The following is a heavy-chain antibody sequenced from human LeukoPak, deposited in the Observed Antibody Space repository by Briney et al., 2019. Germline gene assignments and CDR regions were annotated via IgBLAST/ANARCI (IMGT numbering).Heavy chain of an antibody. J-gene: IGHJ4*02. CDR2: IYPGDSDT. CDR1: GYSFTSYW. CDR3: AKLVGATLYYFDY. D-gene: IGHD1-26*01. V-gene: IGHV5-51*01. Sequence: GESLKISCKGSGYSFTSYWIGWVRQMPGKGLEWMRIIYPGDSDTRYSSSFQGQVTISADKSISTAYLQWSSLKASDTAMYYCAKLVGATLYYFDYWGQGTLVTVSS.